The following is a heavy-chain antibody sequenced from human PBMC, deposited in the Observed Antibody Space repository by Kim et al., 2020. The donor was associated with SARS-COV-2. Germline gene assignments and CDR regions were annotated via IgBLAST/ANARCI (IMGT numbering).Heavy chain of an antibody. Sequence: SETLSLTCTVSGGSISSYYWSWIRQPPGKGLEWIGYIYYSGSTNYNPSLKSRVTISVDTSKNQFSLKLSSVTAADTAVYYCARDHRDFMGIAAAAPYYYGMDVWGQGTTVTVSS. CDR1: GGSISSYY. CDR2: IYYSGST. CDR3: ARDHRDFMGIAAAAPYYYGMDV. D-gene: IGHD6-13*01. J-gene: IGHJ6*02. V-gene: IGHV4-59*13.